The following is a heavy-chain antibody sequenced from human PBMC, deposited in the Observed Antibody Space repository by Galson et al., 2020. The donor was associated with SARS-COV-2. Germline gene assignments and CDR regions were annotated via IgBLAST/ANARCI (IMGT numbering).Heavy chain of an antibody. D-gene: IGHD3-22*01. Sequence: SQTLSLTCTVSGSSISSGGYYWSWIRQHPGKGLEWIGYIYYSGSTYYNPSLKSRVTISVDTSKNQFSLKLSSVTAADTAVYYCARARIVVVINAFDIWGQGTMVTVSS. CDR2: IYYSGST. J-gene: IGHJ3*02. V-gene: IGHV4-31*03. CDR1: GSSISSGGYY. CDR3: ARARIVVVINAFDI.